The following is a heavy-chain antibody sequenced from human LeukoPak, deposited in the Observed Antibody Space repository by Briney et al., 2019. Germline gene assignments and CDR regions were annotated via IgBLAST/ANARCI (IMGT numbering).Heavy chain of an antibody. CDR2: IYYSGST. J-gene: IGHJ6*04. D-gene: IGHD1-26*01. CDR1: GGSISSYY. V-gene: IGHV4-59*08. Sequence: SESLSLTCTVSGGSISSYYWSWIRQPPGKGLEWIGYIYYSGSTNYNPSLKSRVTISVDTSKNQFSLKLSSVTAADTAVYYCARHVGGMDVWGKGTTVTVSS. CDR3: ARHVGGMDV.